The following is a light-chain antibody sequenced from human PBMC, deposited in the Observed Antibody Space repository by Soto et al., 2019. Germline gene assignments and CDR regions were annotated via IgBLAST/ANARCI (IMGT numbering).Light chain of an antibody. CDR2: GAS. CDR1: QSVSSN. Sequence: EIVMTQSPATLSVSPGERATLSCRASQSVSSNLAWYQQKPGQAPRLLIYGASTRATGIPARFSGSGSGTEFTLIICSLHFEDFAVYYCQQYNNWPPWTFGQGTKVDIK. J-gene: IGKJ1*01. CDR3: QQYNNWPPWT. V-gene: IGKV3-15*01.